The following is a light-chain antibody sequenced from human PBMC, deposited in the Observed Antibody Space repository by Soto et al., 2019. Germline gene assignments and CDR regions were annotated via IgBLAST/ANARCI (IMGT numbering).Light chain of an antibody. CDR1: QSVSSSY. J-gene: IGKJ1*01. V-gene: IGKV3-20*01. CDR2: GAS. CDR3: QADGSCPVT. Sequence: EIVLTQSPDTLSLSPGERATLSCRASQSVSSSYLAWFQQKPGQALRLLIYGASSRAAGIPDRFSGSGSGADFTLTITRLEPEAWAVSFCQADGSCPVTFGHRTKVDIK.